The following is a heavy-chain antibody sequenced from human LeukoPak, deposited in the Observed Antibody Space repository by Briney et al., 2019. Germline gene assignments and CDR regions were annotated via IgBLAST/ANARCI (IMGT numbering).Heavy chain of an antibody. CDR2: IKSKTDGGTT. Sequence: GGSLRLSCAASGFTFSNAWMSWVRQAQGKGLEWVGRIKSKTDGGTTDYAAPVKGRFTISRDDSKNTLYLQMNSLKTEDTAVYYCTTDTYSVSSHGGYWGQGTLVTVSS. V-gene: IGHV3-15*01. CDR1: GFTFSNAW. CDR3: TTDTYSVSSHGGY. J-gene: IGHJ4*02. D-gene: IGHD1-26*01.